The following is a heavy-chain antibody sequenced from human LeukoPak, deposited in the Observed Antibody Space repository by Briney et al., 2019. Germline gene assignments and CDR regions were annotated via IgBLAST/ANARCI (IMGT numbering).Heavy chain of an antibody. D-gene: IGHD1-1*01. J-gene: IGHJ4*02. Sequence: ASVKVSYKASGYTFTGYYMHWVRQAPGQGLEWMGWINPNSGGTNYAQKFQGRVTMTRDTSISTVYMELSRLRSDDTAVYYCARDVQLERLLHWGQGTLVTVSS. CDR1: GYTFTGYY. CDR2: INPNSGGT. CDR3: ARDVQLERLLH. V-gene: IGHV1-2*02.